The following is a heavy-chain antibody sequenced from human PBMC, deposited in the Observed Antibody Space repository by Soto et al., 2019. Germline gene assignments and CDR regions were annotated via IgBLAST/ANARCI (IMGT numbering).Heavy chain of an antibody. Sequence: GSLRLSCAASGFIFNEYGMHWVRQAPGKGLEWVAVIWYDGSNKYYSDSVKGRFTFSRDNSKNTMSLQLNSLRVEDTAIYYCARWGCSGSNCNLNQRSFDLWGQGTLVTVSS. J-gene: IGHJ4*02. V-gene: IGHV3-33*01. D-gene: IGHD2-15*01. CDR1: GFIFNEYG. CDR2: IWYDGSNK. CDR3: ARWGCSGSNCNLNQRSFDL.